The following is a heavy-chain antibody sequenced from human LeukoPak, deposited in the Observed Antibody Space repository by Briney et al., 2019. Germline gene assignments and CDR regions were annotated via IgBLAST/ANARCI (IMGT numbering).Heavy chain of an antibody. CDR3: ARGSGSFSGGFDY. D-gene: IGHD1-26*01. V-gene: IGHV3-33*01. CDR2: IWPDGSNK. CDR1: GFTFSSYG. Sequence: GGSLRLSCAASGFTFSSYGMHWVRQTPGKGLEWVEIIWPDGSNKYYADSVKGRFTISRDNSKNTLYLQMNSLRAEDTAVYYCARGSGSFSGGFDYWGQGTLVTVSS. J-gene: IGHJ4*02.